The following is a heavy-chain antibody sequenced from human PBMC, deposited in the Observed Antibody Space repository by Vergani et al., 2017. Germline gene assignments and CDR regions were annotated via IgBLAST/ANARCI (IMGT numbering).Heavy chain of an antibody. V-gene: IGHV1-18*01. Sequence: QVQLVQSGAEVKKPGASVKVSCKASGYTFTSYGISWVRQAPGQGLEWMGWINAYNGNTNYAQKLQGRVTMTTDTSTSTAYMELRSLRSDDTAVYYCARVAYNWNDVGWFDPWGQGTLVTVSS. J-gene: IGHJ5*02. CDR1: GYTFTSYG. D-gene: IGHD1-20*01. CDR2: INAYNGNT. CDR3: ARVAYNWNDVGWFDP.